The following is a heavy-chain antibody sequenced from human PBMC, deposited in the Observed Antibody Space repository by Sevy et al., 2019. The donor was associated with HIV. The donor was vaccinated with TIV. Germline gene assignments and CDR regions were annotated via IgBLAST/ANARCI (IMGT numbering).Heavy chain of an antibody. J-gene: IGHJ4*02. CDR3: AKDGSGYYDSSGYSVY. CDR2: ISGSGGST. Sequence: GGSLRLSCAASGFTFSSYAMSWVRQAPGKGLEWVSAISGSGGSTYDADSVKGRFTISRDNSKNTLYLQRNRLRAEDTAVYYCAKDGSGYYDSSGYSVYWGQGTLVTVSS. CDR1: GFTFSSYA. D-gene: IGHD3-22*01. V-gene: IGHV3-23*01.